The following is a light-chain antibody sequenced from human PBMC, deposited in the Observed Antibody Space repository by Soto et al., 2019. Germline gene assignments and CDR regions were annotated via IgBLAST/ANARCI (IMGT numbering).Light chain of an antibody. V-gene: IGLV1-51*01. J-gene: IGLJ3*02. CDR1: YSNIGNNY. CDR2: DDN. Sequence: QSVLTQPPSVSAAAGQKVTISCSGGYSNIGNNYVSWYQQLPGTVPKLLIYDDNKRPSEIPDRFSGSKSDTSATLGITGLQTGDEADYYCGTWDASLSAGVFGGGTKLTVL. CDR3: GTWDASLSAGV.